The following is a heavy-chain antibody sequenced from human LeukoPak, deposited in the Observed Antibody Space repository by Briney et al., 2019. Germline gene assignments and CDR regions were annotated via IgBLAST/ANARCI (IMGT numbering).Heavy chain of an antibody. V-gene: IGHV1-8*03. CDR3: ARGLGEWFGGGMDV. Sequence: ASVKVSCKASGYTFTSYDINWVRQATGQGLEWMGWMNPNSGNTGYAQKFQGRVTITRNTSISTAYMELSSLRSEDTAVYYCARGLGEWFGGGMDVWGQGTTVTVSS. J-gene: IGHJ6*02. CDR2: MNPNSGNT. CDR1: GYTFTSYD. D-gene: IGHD3-10*01.